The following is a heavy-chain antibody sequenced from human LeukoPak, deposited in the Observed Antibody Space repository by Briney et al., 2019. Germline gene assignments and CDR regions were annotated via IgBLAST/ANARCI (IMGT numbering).Heavy chain of an antibody. CDR2: ISGSGGST. J-gene: IGHJ4*02. CDR1: GFTFSSYA. CDR3: AKDEKSLVGAIYYFDY. D-gene: IGHD1-26*01. V-gene: IGHV3-23*01. Sequence: GGSLRLSCAASGFTFSSYAMSWARQAPGKGLEWVSAISGSGGSTYYADSVKGRFTISRDNSKNTLHLQMNSLRAEDTAVYCCAKDEKSLVGAIYYFDYWGQGTLVTVSS.